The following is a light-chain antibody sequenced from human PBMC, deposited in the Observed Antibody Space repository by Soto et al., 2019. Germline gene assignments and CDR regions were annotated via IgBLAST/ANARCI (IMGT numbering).Light chain of an antibody. CDR1: SSDVGGYNF. J-gene: IGLJ3*02. CDR3: CSYAGSYTVV. Sequence: QSALTQPRSVSGSPGQSVTISCTETSSDVGGYNFVSWYQHHPGKAPKLMIYDVSKRPSGVPDRFSGSKSGSTASLTISGLQAEDEADYYCCSYAGSYTVVFGGGTKLTVL. CDR2: DVS. V-gene: IGLV2-11*01.